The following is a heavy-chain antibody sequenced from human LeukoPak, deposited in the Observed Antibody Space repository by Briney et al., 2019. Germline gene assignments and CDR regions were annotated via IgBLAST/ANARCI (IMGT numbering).Heavy chain of an antibody. CDR1: RFTFTSYA. CDR2: INWNGGST. V-gene: IGHV3-20*04. Sequence: GSLRLSCAASRFTFTSYAMSWVRQAPGKGLEWVSGINWNGGSTGYADSVKGRFTISRDNAKNSLYLQMNSLRAEDTALYYCARSRVRVVPAAMFDYWGQGTLVTVSS. D-gene: IGHD2-2*01. CDR3: ARSRVRVVPAAMFDY. J-gene: IGHJ4*02.